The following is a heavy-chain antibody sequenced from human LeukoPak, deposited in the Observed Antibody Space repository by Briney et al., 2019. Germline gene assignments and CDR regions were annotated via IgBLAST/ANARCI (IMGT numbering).Heavy chain of an antibody. V-gene: IGHV4-34*01. CDR2: INHSGST. CDR3: VLFHWEEYYFDF. D-gene: IGHD2-15*01. CDR1: GGSFSTYY. J-gene: IGHJ4*02. Sequence: SETLSLTCAVYGGSFSTYYWSWIRQPPGKGLEWIGEINHSGSTNYNPSLKSRVTISLDTSKNQFSLKLGSVTAADTAVYYCVLFHWEEYYFDFWGQGTLVTVSS.